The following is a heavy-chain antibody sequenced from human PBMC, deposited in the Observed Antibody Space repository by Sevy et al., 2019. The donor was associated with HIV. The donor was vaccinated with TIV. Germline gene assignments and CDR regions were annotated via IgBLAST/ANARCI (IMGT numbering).Heavy chain of an antibody. Sequence: GGSLRLSCAASGFSVSSHAMHWVRQAPGKGLEWVALLSYDGDAQYYVDSVKGRFSISRDNSKNILYLQMNSLRPADTALYYCTRDAGYSVGWYPSNYWGQGTLVTVSS. D-gene: IGHD6-19*01. J-gene: IGHJ4*02. CDR3: TRDAGYSVGWYPSNY. V-gene: IGHV3-30*04. CDR2: LSYDGDAQ. CDR1: GFSVSSHA.